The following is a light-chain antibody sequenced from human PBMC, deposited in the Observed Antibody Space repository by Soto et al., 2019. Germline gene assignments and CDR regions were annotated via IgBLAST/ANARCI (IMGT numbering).Light chain of an antibody. V-gene: IGLV3-21*02. J-gene: IGLJ2*01. CDR2: DDN. Sequence: SYELTQPPSVSVAPGQSARITCGGNNIGSRSVHWYQQKPGQAPVLVVYDDNDRPSGIPERFSGSKSGNTATLSITRVGAGDEADYYCQVWDSGTDHAVFGGGTQLTVL. CDR3: QVWDSGTDHAV. CDR1: NIGSRS.